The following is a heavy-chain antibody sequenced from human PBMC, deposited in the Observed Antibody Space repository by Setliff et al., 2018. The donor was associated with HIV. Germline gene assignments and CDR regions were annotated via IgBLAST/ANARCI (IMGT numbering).Heavy chain of an antibody. J-gene: IGHJ4*01. V-gene: IGHV4-34*01. CDR3: SRGAPYCNHGICHLFDY. CDR2: INHSGRA. Sequence: SETLSLTCAVYGESFSGCYVGAIRPXAGKGLEWLGGINHSGRAKYTPSLKSRASISADTPKNQFSLRLTSVTAADTAVYSCSRGAPYCNHGICHLFDYWGHGNLVTVSS. CDR1: GESFSGCY. D-gene: IGHD2-8*01.